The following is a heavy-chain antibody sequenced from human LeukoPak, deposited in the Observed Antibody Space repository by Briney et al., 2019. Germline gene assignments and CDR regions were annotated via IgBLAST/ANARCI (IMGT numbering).Heavy chain of an antibody. J-gene: IGHJ4*02. CDR1: GFTFSSYG. CDR3: AKLLSSGYGDFDD. V-gene: IGHV3-30*18. Sequence: GGSLRLSCAASGFTFSSYGMHWVRQAPGKGLEWVAVISYDGSNKYYADSVKGRFTISRDNSKNTLYLQMNSLRAEDTAVYYCAKLLSSGYGDFDDWGQGTLVTVSS. CDR2: ISYDGSNK. D-gene: IGHD5-12*01.